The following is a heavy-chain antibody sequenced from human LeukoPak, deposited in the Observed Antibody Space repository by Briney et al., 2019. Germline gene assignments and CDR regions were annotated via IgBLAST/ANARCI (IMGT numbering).Heavy chain of an antibody. CDR3: ARGSYSIRWYKFVP. D-gene: IGHD6-13*01. V-gene: IGHV1-2*02. J-gene: IGHJ5*02. CDR2: INPNSGGK. Sequence: ASLKLSCEASGYTFTGYYVHWVWQAPGQGLEWMGWINPNSGGKKHAQKVQCRVTRTRDKSINTAYMQLRRLRSDDTAVYYCARGSYSIRWYKFVPWGQGTLVTVSS. CDR1: GYTFTGYY.